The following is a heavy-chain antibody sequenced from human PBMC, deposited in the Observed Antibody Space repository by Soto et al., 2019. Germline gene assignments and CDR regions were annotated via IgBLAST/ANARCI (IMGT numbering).Heavy chain of an antibody. V-gene: IGHV3-21*01. J-gene: IGHJ6*02. Sequence: EVQLVESGGGLVKPGGSLRLSCAASGFTFSSYSMNWVRQAPGKGLEWVSSISSSSSYIYYADSVKGRFTISRDNAKNSLYLKMNSQRAEDTAVYYCARSGYYYGSGSYSDNYYYGMDVWGQGTTVTVSS. D-gene: IGHD3-10*01. CDR3: ARSGYYYGSGSYSDNYYYGMDV. CDR2: ISSSSSYI. CDR1: GFTFSSYS.